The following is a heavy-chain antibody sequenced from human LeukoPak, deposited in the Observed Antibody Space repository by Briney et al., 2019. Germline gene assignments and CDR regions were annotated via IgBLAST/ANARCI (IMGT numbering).Heavy chain of an antibody. Sequence: GGSLRLSCAASGFTFSSYAMSWVRQAPGKGLEWVANIKQDGSEKYYVDSVKGRFTISRDNAKNSLYLQMNSLRAEDTAVYYCAREDTDIVVVPAAIRYYYYYGMDVWGQGTTVTVSS. J-gene: IGHJ6*02. CDR3: AREDTDIVVVPAAIRYYYYYGMDV. CDR2: IKQDGSEK. CDR1: GFTFSSYA. V-gene: IGHV3-7*04. D-gene: IGHD2-2*01.